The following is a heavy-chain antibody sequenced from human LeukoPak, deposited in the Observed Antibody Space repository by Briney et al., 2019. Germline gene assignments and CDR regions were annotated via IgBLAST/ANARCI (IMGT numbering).Heavy chain of an antibody. J-gene: IGHJ5*02. CDR3: ARAWELLNHAWFDP. D-gene: IGHD1-26*01. V-gene: IGHV4-38-2*02. CDR1: GYSISSGYY. CDR2: IYHSGST. Sequence: SETLSLTCTVSGYSISSGYYWGWIRQPPGKGLEWIGSIYHSGSTYYNPSLKSRVTISVDTSKNQFSLKLSSVTAADTAVYYCARAWELLNHAWFDPWGQGTLVTVSS.